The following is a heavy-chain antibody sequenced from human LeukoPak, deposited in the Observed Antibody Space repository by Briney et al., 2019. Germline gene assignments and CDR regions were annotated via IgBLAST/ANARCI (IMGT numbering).Heavy chain of an antibody. V-gene: IGHV3-23*01. D-gene: IGHD1-26*01. CDR3: AKVLPGAGAYDY. CDR2: IGGSGTGS. Sequence: GRSLRLSCAASGFAFRSYAMSWVRQAPGKGLEWVSAIGGSGTGSYYAGSVKGRFTLSRDNSKNTLYLQMNSLRAEDTAVYYCAKVLPGAGAYDYWGQGALVTVSS. J-gene: IGHJ4*02. CDR1: GFAFRSYA.